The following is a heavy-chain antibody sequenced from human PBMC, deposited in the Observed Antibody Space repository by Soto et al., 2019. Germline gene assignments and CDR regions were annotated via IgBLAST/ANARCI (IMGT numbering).Heavy chain of an antibody. CDR3: ASGPYTSSSGGYYYYYMDV. V-gene: IGHV1-69*02. CDR2: IVPMFGIP. CDR1: GGTFSSYA. J-gene: IGHJ6*03. Sequence: QVQLVQSGAEVKKPGSSVKVSCKASGGTFSSYAINWVRQAPGQGLEWMGRIVPMFGIPNFAPKFQGRVTMTADRSTTTAYMELSSLRCEDTAVYYCASGPYTSSSGGYYYYYMDVWGKGTTVTVSS. D-gene: IGHD6-6*01.